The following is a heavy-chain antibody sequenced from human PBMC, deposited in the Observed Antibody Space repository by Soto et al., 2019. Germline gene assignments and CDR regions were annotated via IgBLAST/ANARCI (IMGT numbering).Heavy chain of an antibody. D-gene: IGHD6-13*01. CDR3: ARENYAAAAGTYRGHYYGMDV. J-gene: IGHJ6*02. V-gene: IGHV4-4*07. CDR1: GGSISSYY. CDR2: IYYSGGT. Sequence: SETLSLTCNVSGGSISSYYWSWIRQPAGKGLEWIGRIYYSGGTNYNPSLKSRVTMSVDTSKNQFSLKLSSVTAADTAVYYCARENYAAAAGTYRGHYYGMDVWGQGTTVTVSS.